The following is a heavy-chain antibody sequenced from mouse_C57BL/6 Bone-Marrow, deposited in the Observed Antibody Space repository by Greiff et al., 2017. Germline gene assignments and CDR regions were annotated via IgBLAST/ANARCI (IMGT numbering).Heavy chain of an antibody. J-gene: IGHJ2*01. CDR1: GYSFTGYY. Sequence: EVQLQQSGPELVKPGASVKISCKASGYSFTGYYMHWVKQSHGNILDWIGYIYPYNGVSSYNQKFKGKATLTVDKSSSTAYIELRCLTSDDSAVXYCAMHYYGYAYFHYCGHLPTLPVSS. V-gene: IGHV1-31*01. CDR2: IYPYNGVS. CDR3: AMHYYGYAYFHY. D-gene: IGHD2-2*01.